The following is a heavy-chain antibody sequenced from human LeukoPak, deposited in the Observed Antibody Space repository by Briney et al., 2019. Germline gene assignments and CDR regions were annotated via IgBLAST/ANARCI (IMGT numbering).Heavy chain of an antibody. CDR1: GFTFSSYS. CDR3: ARLDYCSSTSCYGGYGMDV. CDR2: ISSSSSYI. V-gene: IGHV3-21*01. J-gene: IGHJ6*02. D-gene: IGHD2-2*01. Sequence: GGSLRLSCAASGFTFSSYSMNWVRQAPGKGLEWVSSISSSSSYIYYADSVKGRFTISRDNAKNSLYLQMNSPRAEDTAVYYCARLDYCSSTSCYGGYGMDVWGQGTTVTVSS.